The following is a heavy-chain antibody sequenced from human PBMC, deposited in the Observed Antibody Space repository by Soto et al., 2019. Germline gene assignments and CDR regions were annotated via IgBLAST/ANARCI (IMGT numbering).Heavy chain of an antibody. CDR2: IVVGSGNT. Sequence: SVKVSCKASGFTFTSSAVQWVRQARGQRLEWIGWIVVGSGNTNYAQKFQERVTITRDMSTSTAYMELSSLRSEDTAVYYCAVRAVRAAYCFAYGRDVWGQGTTVTVSS. CDR1: GFTFTSSA. J-gene: IGHJ6*02. CDR3: AVRAVRAAYCFAYGRDV. V-gene: IGHV1-58*01. D-gene: IGHD3-10*01.